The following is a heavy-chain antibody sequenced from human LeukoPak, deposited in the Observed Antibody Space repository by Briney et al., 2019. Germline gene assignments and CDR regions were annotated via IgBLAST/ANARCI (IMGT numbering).Heavy chain of an antibody. J-gene: IGHJ4*02. Sequence: PSETLSLTCSVSGGFISTHYWSWIRQSPGKGLEWNGYVFYTGSSNYNPSLKSRVTLSVDTSKNQFSLELRSVTAADTAVYYCARAHPAYSSSSGFDFWGQGALVTVSS. CDR3: ARAHPAYSSSSGFDF. V-gene: IGHV4-59*11. D-gene: IGHD6-6*01. CDR1: GGFISTHY. CDR2: VFYTGSS.